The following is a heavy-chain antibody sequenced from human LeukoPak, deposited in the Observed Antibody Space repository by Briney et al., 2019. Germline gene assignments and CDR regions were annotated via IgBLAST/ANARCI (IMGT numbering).Heavy chain of an antibody. Sequence: GASVKVSCKASGGTFSSYAISWVRQAPGQGLEWMGRIIPILGIANYAQKFQGRVTITADKSTSTAYMELSSLRSEDTAVYYCARAHVSYNWNYAGDWFDPWGQGTLVTVSS. D-gene: IGHD1-7*01. CDR2: IIPILGIA. V-gene: IGHV1-69*04. J-gene: IGHJ5*02. CDR1: GGTFSSYA. CDR3: ARAHVSYNWNYAGDWFDP.